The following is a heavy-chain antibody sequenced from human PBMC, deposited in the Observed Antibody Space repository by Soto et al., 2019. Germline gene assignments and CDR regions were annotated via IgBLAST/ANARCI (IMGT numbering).Heavy chain of an antibody. J-gene: IGHJ6*02. CDR3: ARAGREVPTIDSYYDGLDV. Sequence: QVQLVESGGGLVKPGGSLRLSCAASGFTFSDYYMSWIRQAPGKGLEWVSSISSSGSTIYYADSVKGRFTISRDNAKNSLYLQMNRLRAEDTAVYYCARAGREVPTIDSYYDGLDVWGQGTTVTVSS. CDR2: ISSSGSTI. D-gene: IGHD5-12*01. CDR1: GFTFSDYY. V-gene: IGHV3-11*01.